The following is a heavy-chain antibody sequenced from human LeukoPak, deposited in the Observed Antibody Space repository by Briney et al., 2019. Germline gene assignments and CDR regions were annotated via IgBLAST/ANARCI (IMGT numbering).Heavy chain of an antibody. CDR1: GFTFSSYG. J-gene: IGHJ4*02. V-gene: IGHV3-30*03. D-gene: IGHD1-26*01. Sequence: GGSLRLSCAASGFTFSSYGMHWVRQAPGKGLEWVAVISYDGSNKYYADSVKGRFTISRDNAKNSLYLQMNSLRAEDTAVYYCARAVHGALDYWGQGTLVTVSS. CDR2: ISYDGSNK. CDR3: ARAVHGALDY.